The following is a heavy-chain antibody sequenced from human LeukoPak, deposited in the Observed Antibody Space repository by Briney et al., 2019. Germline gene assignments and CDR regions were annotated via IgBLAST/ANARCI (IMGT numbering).Heavy chain of an antibody. CDR3: ASLGERGAFDI. Sequence: ASVKVSCKASGGTFSSYAISWVRQAPGQGLEWMGGIIPIFGTANYAQKFQGRVTITADESTSTAYMELSSLRPEDTAVYYCASLGERGAFDIWGQGTMVTVSS. D-gene: IGHD7-27*01. V-gene: IGHV1-69*01. CDR1: GGTFSSYA. CDR2: IIPIFGTA. J-gene: IGHJ3*02.